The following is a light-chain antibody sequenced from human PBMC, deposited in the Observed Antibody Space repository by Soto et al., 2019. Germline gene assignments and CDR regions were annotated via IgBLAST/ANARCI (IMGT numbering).Light chain of an antibody. CDR3: QQYYNTPRT. Sequence: DIVMTQSPDSLAVSLGERATINCKSSQSVLYSSNNKNYLAWYQQKPGQSPKLLIFWASTRESGVPDRFSGSGSVTDFTLTISSLQAEDVAVYYCQQYYNTPRTFGGGTKVEI. CDR2: WAS. CDR1: QSVLYSSNNKNY. V-gene: IGKV4-1*01. J-gene: IGKJ4*01.